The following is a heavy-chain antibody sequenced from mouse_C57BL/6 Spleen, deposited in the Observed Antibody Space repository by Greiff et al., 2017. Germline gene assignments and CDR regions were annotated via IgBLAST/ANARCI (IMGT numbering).Heavy chain of an antibody. CDR3: AREGWEDYFDY. J-gene: IGHJ2*01. CDR2: ISDGGSYT. CDR1: GFTFSSYA. V-gene: IGHV5-4*01. Sequence: EVKVVESGGGLVKPGGSLKLSCAASGFTFSSYAMSWVRQTPEKRLEWVATISDGGSYTYYPDNVKGRFTISRDNAKNNLYLQMSHLKSEDTAMYYCAREGWEDYFDYWGQGTTLTVSS. D-gene: IGHD4-1*01.